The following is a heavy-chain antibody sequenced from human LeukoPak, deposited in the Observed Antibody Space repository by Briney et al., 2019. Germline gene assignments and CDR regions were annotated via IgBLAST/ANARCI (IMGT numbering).Heavy chain of an antibody. Sequence: SEALSLTCTVSGGSISGYYWSWIRQPPGKRLEWIGYVYDTGATNYNPSLKSRFTISIGTSKSQFSLYLSSVTAADTAVYYCARLPLIATTRGGFDPWGQGTLVTVSS. J-gene: IGHJ5*02. CDR1: GGSISGYY. D-gene: IGHD1/OR15-1a*01. CDR3: ARLPLIATTRGGFDP. CDR2: VYDTGAT. V-gene: IGHV4-59*08.